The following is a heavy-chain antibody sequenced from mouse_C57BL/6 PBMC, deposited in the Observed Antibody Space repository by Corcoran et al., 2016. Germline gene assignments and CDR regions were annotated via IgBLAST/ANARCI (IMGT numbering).Heavy chain of an antibody. CDR1: GYTFTTYG. CDR2: INTYSGVP. Sequence: QIQLVQSGPELKKPGETVKISCKASGYTFTTYGMSWVKQAPGKGLKWMGWINTYSGVPTYADDFKGRFAFSLETSASTAYLQINNLKNEDTATYFCARGDYYGSSRYFNVWGTGTTVTVSS. V-gene: IGHV9-3*01. CDR3: ARGDYYGSSRYFNV. D-gene: IGHD1-1*01. J-gene: IGHJ1*03.